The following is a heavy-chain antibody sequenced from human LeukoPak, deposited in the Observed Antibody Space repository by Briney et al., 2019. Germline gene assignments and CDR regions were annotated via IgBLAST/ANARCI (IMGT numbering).Heavy chain of an antibody. D-gene: IGHD3-3*01. CDR2: IYYSGST. J-gene: IGHJ3*02. V-gene: IGHV4-59*01. Sequence: SETLSLTCTVSGGSISSYYWSWIRRPPGKGLEWIGYIYYSGSTNYNPSLKSRVTISVDTSKNQFSLKLSSVTAADTAVYYCARERRFLEWLRADAFDIWGQGTMVTVSS. CDR1: GGSISSYY. CDR3: ARERRFLEWLRADAFDI.